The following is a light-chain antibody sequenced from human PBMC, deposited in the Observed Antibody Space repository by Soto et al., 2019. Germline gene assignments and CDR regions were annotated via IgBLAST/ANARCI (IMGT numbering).Light chain of an antibody. V-gene: IGLV1-40*01. J-gene: IGLJ1*01. CDR3: LFFLNAPGTTYV. Sequence: QSVLTQPPSVSGSPGQRVTISCTGSNSNIGAGYDVHWYQHRPGTAPKLLVFGNSNRPSGVPVPDRFSGSKSGTSASLSLTGSQAEDEGDYYYLFFLNAPGTTYVFGIGIKVTV. CDR1: NSNIGAGYD. CDR2: GNS.